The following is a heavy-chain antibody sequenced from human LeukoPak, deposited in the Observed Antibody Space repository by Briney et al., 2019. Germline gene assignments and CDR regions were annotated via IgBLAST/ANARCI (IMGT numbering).Heavy chain of an antibody. CDR1: GGSISSGYYY. Sequence: PSETLSLTCSVSGGSISSGYYYWNWIRQPPGKGLEWIGHIYDSGITNYNPSLKSRVTISVDTSKNQFSLKLNSVTAADTAVYYCARGLHAGGWLVSYWGQGTLVTVSS. J-gene: IGHJ4*02. CDR2: IYDSGIT. D-gene: IGHD6-19*01. V-gene: IGHV4-61*01. CDR3: ARGLHAGGWLVSY.